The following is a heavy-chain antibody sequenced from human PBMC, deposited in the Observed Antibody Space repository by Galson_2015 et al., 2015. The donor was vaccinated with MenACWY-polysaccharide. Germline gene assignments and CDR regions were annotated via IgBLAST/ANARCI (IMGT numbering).Heavy chain of an antibody. J-gene: IGHJ4*02. D-gene: IGHD2-15*01. CDR1: GFTFSTYG. V-gene: IGHV3-23*01. CDR2: IGVSGDET. Sequence: SLRLSCAASGFTFSTYGMSWVRQAPGKGLGWVSIIGVSGDETYYADSVKGRFTISRDNSENTLYLQMNSLTAEDTAIYYCAKSYTGSWPTINFDYWGQGTLVTVSS. CDR3: AKSYTGSWPTINFDY.